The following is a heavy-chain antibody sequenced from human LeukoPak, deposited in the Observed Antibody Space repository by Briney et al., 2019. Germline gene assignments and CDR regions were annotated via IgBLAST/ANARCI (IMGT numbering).Heavy chain of an antibody. CDR2: INHSGST. D-gene: IGHD2-2*01. CDR3: ARAPIVVVPAAINHAVAAAEDY. CDR1: GGSFSGYY. Sequence: SETPSLTCAVYGGSFSGYYWSWIRQPPGKGLEWIGEINHSGSTNYNPSLKSRVTISVDTSKNQFSLKLSSVTAADTAVYYCARAPIVVVPAAINHAVAAAEDYWGQGTRVTVSS. V-gene: IGHV4-34*01. J-gene: IGHJ4*02.